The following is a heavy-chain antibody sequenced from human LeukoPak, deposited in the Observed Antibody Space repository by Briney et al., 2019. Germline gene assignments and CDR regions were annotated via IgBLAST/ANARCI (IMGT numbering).Heavy chain of an antibody. CDR3: ARSLKEVYHYYMDV. Sequence: ASVKVSCKASGGTFSYYAISWVRQAPGQGLEWMGGIIPMFGTANYAQKFQGRVTITADEPTSTAYMELSSLRSEDTAIYYCARSLKEVYHYYMDVWGKGTTVTISS. J-gene: IGHJ6*03. CDR2: IIPMFGTA. CDR1: GGTFSYYA. V-gene: IGHV1-69*13.